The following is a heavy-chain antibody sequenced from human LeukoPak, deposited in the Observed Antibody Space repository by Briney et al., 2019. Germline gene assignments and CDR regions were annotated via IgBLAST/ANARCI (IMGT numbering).Heavy chain of an antibody. CDR2: MNPNSANT. D-gene: IGHD3-22*01. J-gene: IGHJ4*02. CDR1: GYSFTSYD. Sequence: HGASVKVSCKASGYSFTSYDINWVRQASGQGLEWMGWMNPNSANTAYAQRFQGRVTMTRNTSISTVYMELSSLRSEDTAVYYCARGVHHYDSSGYYYGEFDSWGLGTLVTVSS. CDR3: ARGVHHYDSSGYYYGEFDS. V-gene: IGHV1-8*01.